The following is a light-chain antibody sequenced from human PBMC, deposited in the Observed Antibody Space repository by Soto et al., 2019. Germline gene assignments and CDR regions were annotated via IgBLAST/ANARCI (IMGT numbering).Light chain of an antibody. CDR1: SSNIGAGYD. J-gene: IGLJ3*02. CDR3: QSYDNSLRSSV. Sequence: QSVLTQPPSVSGAPGQRVTISCTGNSSNIGAGYDVHWYHQLPGTAPKLLIYDNNNRPSGVPDRFSGSKSGTSASLAITGLQAEDEADYYCQSYDNSLRSSVFGGGTKLTVL. V-gene: IGLV1-40*01. CDR2: DNN.